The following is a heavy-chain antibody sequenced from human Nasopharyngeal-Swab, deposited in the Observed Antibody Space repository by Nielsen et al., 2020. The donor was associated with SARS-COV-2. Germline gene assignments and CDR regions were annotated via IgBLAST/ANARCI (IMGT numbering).Heavy chain of an antibody. V-gene: IGHV1-69*01. CDR3: AKGVRYFDFLPPNTYYYYGLDL. J-gene: IGHJ6*02. D-gene: IGHD3-9*01. CDR2: IIPIFGTT. Sequence: WMRQAPGQGLEWMGGIIPIFGTTDYAQKFQGTVTITADESTSTVYMELNSPRFEDTAVYYCAKGVRYFDFLPPNTYYYYGLDLWGQGTTVTVSS.